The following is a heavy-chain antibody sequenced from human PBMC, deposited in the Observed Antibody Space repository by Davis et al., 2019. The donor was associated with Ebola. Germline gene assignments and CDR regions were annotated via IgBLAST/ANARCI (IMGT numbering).Heavy chain of an antibody. V-gene: IGHV3-30*02. CDR2: IRYDGSNK. CDR1: GFTFSRFG. CDR3: AKDGGGSGWYAHYYGMDV. Sequence: GGSLRLSCAASGFTFSRFGMNWVRQAPGKGLEWVAFIRYDGSNKYYADSVKGRFTISRDNSKNTLYLQMNSLRAEDTAVYYCAKDGGGSGWYAHYYGMDVWGQGTTVTVSS. D-gene: IGHD6-19*01. J-gene: IGHJ6*02.